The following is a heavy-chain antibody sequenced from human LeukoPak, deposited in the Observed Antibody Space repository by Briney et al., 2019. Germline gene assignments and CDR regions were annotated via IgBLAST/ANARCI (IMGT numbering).Heavy chain of an antibody. Sequence: GGSLRLSCAASGFTFSSYGMHWVRQAPGKGLEWVSAISGSGGSTYYADSVKGRFTISRDNSKNTLYLQMNSLRAEDTAVYYCAKRWRAVVAAYYFDYWDQGTLVTVSS. D-gene: IGHD2-15*01. CDR1: GFTFSSYG. V-gene: IGHV3-23*01. CDR2: ISGSGGST. CDR3: AKRWRAVVAAYYFDY. J-gene: IGHJ4*02.